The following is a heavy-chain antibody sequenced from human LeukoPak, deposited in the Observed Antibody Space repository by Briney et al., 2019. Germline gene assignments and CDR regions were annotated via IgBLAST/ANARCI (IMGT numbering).Heavy chain of an antibody. J-gene: IGHJ3*02. V-gene: IGHV3-7*01. CDR2: IKQDGSEK. D-gene: IGHD4-23*01. Sequence: QPGGSLRLSCAASGFTFTSYWMSWVRQAPGKGLEWVANIKQDGSEKFYVDSVKGRFTISRDNAKNSLYLQMNSLRAEDTAVYYCARDVWAGYGGNSEVNAFDIWGQGTMVTVSS. CDR1: GFTFTSYW. CDR3: ARDVWAGYGGNSEVNAFDI.